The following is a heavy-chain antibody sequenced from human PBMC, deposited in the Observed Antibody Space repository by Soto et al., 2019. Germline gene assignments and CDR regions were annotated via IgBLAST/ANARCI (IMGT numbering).Heavy chain of an antibody. Sequence: GASVKVSCKASGYTFTSYAMHWVRQAPGQRLEWMGWINAGNGNTKYSQKFQGRVTITRDTSASTAYMELSSLRSEDTAVYYCARVIPGVEAWFDPWGQGTLVTVSS. CDR1: GYTFTSYA. J-gene: IGHJ5*02. V-gene: IGHV1-3*01. CDR2: INAGNGNT. D-gene: IGHD2-2*01. CDR3: ARVIPGVEAWFDP.